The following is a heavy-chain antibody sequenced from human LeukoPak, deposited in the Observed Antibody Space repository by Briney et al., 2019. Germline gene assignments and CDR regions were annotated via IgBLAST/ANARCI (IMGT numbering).Heavy chain of an antibody. J-gene: IGHJ4*02. Sequence: GRSLRLSCAASGFTFSSYAMHWVRQAPGKGLEWVAVISYDGSNKYYADSVKGRFTISRDNSKNTLYLQMNSPRAEDTAVYYCARDGRPIDYWGQGTLVIVSS. CDR3: ARDGRPIDY. CDR2: ISYDGSNK. CDR1: GFTFSSYA. V-gene: IGHV3-30*04.